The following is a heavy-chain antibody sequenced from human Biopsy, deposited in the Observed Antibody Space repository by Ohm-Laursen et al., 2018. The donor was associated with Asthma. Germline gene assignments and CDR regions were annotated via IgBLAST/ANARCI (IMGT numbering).Heavy chain of an antibody. CDR2: IYSGGTS. Sequence: SLRLSCAASGFADGRDHMFWVRQAPGKGLEWVSVIYSGGTSHTADSVRGRFTISRDYSKNTLYLQMHSLRAEDTAVYYCARGDSSNWSHYYFDYWGQGTLVTVSS. V-gene: IGHV3-53*01. D-gene: IGHD3-22*01. CDR3: ARGDSSNWSHYYFDY. J-gene: IGHJ4*02. CDR1: GFADGRDH.